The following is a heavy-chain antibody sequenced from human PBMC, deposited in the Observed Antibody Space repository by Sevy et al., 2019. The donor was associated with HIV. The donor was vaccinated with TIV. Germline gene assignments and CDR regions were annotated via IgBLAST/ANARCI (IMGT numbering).Heavy chain of an antibody. CDR1: GFTFSNAW. CDR3: TTPAGYGSGSYWAY. V-gene: IGHV3-15*01. D-gene: IGHD3-10*01. CDR2: IKSKTDGGTK. Sequence: GGSLRLSCAASGFTFSNAWMSWVRQAPGKGLEWVGRIKSKTDGGTKDYAAPVKGRFTISREDSKNMLYLQMNSLKTEDTAVYYCTTPAGYGSGSYWAYWGQGTLVTVSS. J-gene: IGHJ4*02.